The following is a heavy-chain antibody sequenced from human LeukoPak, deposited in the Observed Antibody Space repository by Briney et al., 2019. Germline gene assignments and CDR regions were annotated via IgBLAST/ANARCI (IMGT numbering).Heavy chain of an antibody. D-gene: IGHD5-12*01. Sequence: GGSLRLSCAASGFTFSSYSMNWVRQAPGKGLEWVSSISSSSSYIYYADSVKGRFTISRDNAKNSLYLQMNSLRAEDTAVYYCARDRDVDIVATMGYWGQGTLVTVSS. J-gene: IGHJ4*02. CDR1: GFTFSSYS. V-gene: IGHV3-21*01. CDR2: ISSSSSYI. CDR3: ARDRDVDIVATMGY.